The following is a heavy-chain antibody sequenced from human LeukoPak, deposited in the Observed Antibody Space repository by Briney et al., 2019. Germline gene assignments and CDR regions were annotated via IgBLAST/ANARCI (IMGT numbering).Heavy chain of an antibody. CDR3: ARAREREDITIFGVVIIQGDDAFDI. CDR1: GYTSTSYD. V-gene: IGHV1-8*01. J-gene: IGHJ3*02. Sequence: GASVKVSCKASGYTSTSYDINWVRQATGQGLEWMGWMNPNSGNTGYAQKFQGRVTITRNTSISTAYMELSSLRSEDTAVYYCARAREREDITIFGVVIIQGDDAFDIWGQGTMVTVSS. D-gene: IGHD3-3*01. CDR2: MNPNSGNT.